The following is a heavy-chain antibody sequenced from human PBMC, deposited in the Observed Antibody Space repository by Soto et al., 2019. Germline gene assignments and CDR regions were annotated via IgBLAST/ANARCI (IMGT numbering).Heavy chain of an antibody. CDR3: TSLSVAVDYFAFDI. J-gene: IGHJ3*02. V-gene: IGHV3-74*01. Sequence: EVQLVESGGGLIQPGGSLRLSCTASGFPFSDLWMHWVRQAPGKGLEWVSRISHDGSSTSHADSVRGRFSISRDNAKNTVYLQMNSLRAEDTAVYNCTSLSVAVDYFAFDIWGQGTVVTVS. D-gene: IGHD6-19*01. CDR1: GFPFSDLW. CDR2: ISHDGSST.